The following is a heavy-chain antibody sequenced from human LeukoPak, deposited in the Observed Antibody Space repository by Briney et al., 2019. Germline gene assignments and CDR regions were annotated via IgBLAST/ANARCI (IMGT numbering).Heavy chain of an antibody. J-gene: IGHJ4*02. Sequence: PGGSLRLSCAASGFTFSNAWMSWVRQAPGKGLEWVANIKQDGNEKYYVDSVKGRFTISRDNAKNSLYLQMNSLRAEDTAVYYCARDRHLDYWGQGTLVTVSS. CDR1: GFTFSNAW. CDR3: ARDRHLDY. V-gene: IGHV3-7*01. CDR2: IKQDGNEK.